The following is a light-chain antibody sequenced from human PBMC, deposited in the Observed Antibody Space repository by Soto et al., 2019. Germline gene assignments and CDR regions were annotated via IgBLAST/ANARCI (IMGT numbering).Light chain of an antibody. J-gene: IGLJ1*01. CDR3: SSYAGSNKSV. V-gene: IGLV2-8*01. CDR2: EVS. CDR1: SSDVGGYNY. Sequence: QSALTQPPSASGSPGQSVTISCTGTSSDVGGYNYVSWYQQHPGKAPKLMIYEVSKRPSGVPDRFSGSKSGNTDSLTVSGLQPEDEADYYCSSYAGSNKSVFGTGTKVTVL.